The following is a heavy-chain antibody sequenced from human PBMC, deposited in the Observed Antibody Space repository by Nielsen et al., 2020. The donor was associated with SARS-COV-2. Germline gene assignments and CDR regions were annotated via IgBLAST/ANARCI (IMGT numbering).Heavy chain of an antibody. J-gene: IGHJ4*02. D-gene: IGHD2-2*01. Sequence: VRQAPGKGLEWVSYISSSGSTIYYADSVKGRFTISRDNAKNSLYLQMNSLRAEDTAVYYCARDRPARGGYCSSTSCYGFDYWGQGTLVTVSS. CDR3: ARDRPARGGYCSSTSCYGFDY. CDR2: ISSSGSTI. V-gene: IGHV3-48*03.